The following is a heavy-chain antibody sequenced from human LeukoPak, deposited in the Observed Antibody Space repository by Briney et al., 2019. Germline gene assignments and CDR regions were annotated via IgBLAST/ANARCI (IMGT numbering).Heavy chain of an antibody. Sequence: GASVKVSCKASGYTFTGYYMHWVRQAPGQGLEWMGRINPNSGGTSYAQKFQGRVTMTRDTSISTAYMELSRLRSDDTAVYYCARSLWFGEYDYWGQGTLVTVSS. D-gene: IGHD3-10*01. V-gene: IGHV1-2*06. J-gene: IGHJ4*02. CDR1: GYTFTGYY. CDR2: INPNSGGT. CDR3: ARSLWFGEYDY.